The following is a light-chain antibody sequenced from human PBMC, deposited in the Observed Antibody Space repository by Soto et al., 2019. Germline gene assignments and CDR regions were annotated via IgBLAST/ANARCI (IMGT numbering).Light chain of an antibody. CDR3: SSYAGSNNYV. Sequence: QSALTQPASVSGSPGQSITISCTGTISDFVVYNYVSWYQQLPGKAPKLMIYGVSNRPSGVSNRFSGSKSGNTASLTVSGLQAEDEGDYYCSSYAGSNNYVFGTGTKLTVL. CDR1: ISDFVVYNY. CDR2: GVS. J-gene: IGLJ1*01. V-gene: IGLV2-14*01.